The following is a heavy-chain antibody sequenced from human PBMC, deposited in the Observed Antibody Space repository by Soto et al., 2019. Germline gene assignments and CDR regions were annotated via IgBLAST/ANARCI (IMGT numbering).Heavy chain of an antibody. Sequence: ASVKVSFKAAGYTFTRDNIHWVRQAHGKGLEWMGVIHPSDSRTTFAQKFQGRVTMTRETSTNTVHMELSSLRSEDTAVYYCAREGGFSSREFDSWGQGTQVTVSS. CDR3: AREGGFSSREFDS. CDR1: GYTFTRDN. D-gene: IGHD5-18*01. J-gene: IGHJ4*02. V-gene: IGHV1-46*01. CDR2: IHPSDSRT.